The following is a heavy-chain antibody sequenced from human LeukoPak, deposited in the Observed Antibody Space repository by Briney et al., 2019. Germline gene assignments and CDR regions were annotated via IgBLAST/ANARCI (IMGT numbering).Heavy chain of an antibody. Sequence: AASVKVSCKASGYTFTSYYMHWVRQAPGQGLEWMGIINPSGGSTSYAQKFQGRVTMTTDTSTSTAYMELRSLRSDDTAVYYCARAQGGTTSDYWGQGTLVTVSS. V-gene: IGHV1-46*01. J-gene: IGHJ4*02. CDR3: ARAQGGTTSDY. D-gene: IGHD1-1*01. CDR1: GYTFTSYY. CDR2: INPSGGST.